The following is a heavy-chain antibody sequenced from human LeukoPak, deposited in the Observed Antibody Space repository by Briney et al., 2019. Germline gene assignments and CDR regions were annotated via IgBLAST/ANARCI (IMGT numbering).Heavy chain of an antibody. J-gene: IGHJ6*03. CDR2: IYYSGST. Sequence: PSETLSLTCTVSGDSISSSSYYWGWIRQPPGKGLEWIGSIYYSGSTYYNSSLKSRVTISVDTSKNQFSLKLSYVTAADTAVYYCARLRYCSSTSCRPTYYYYYYMDVWGKGTTVTVSS. V-gene: IGHV4-39*01. CDR1: GDSISSSSYY. D-gene: IGHD2-2*01. CDR3: ARLRYCSSTSCRPTYYYYYYMDV.